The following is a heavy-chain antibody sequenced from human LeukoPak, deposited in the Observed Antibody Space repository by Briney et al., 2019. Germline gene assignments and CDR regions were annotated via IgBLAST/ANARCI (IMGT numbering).Heavy chain of an antibody. CDR2: IWYDGSNK. CDR3: ARDLSTTGRPRDY. J-gene: IGHJ4*02. D-gene: IGHD6-6*01. CDR1: GFIFSNYG. Sequence: GGSLRLSCTASGFIFSNYGMHWVRQAPGKGLEWAAFIWYDGSNKYYGDSVKGRFTISRDNSKNTVWLQMNSLRPEDTAVYYCARDLSTTGRPRDYWGQGTLVTVSS. V-gene: IGHV3-30*02.